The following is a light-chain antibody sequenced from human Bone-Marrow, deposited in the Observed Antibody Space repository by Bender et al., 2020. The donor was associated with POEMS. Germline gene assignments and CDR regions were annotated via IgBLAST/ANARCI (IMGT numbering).Light chain of an antibody. Sequence: SYELTQPPSVSVSPGQTATITCSGEKLGEEYACWYQQKPGQSPVVVIYHDTKRPSGIPERFSGSTSGNTASLTISGTQTMDGADYDSQSGGSNAAVFGGGTKLTVL. CDR1: KLGEEY. CDR2: HDT. J-gene: IGLJ2*01. V-gene: IGLV3-1*01. CDR3: QSGGSNAAV.